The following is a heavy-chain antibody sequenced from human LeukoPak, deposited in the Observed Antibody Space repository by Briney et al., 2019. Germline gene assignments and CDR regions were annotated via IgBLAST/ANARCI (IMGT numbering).Heavy chain of an antibody. Sequence: XGYIYYSGSTNYNPSLKSRVTISVDTSKNQFSLKLSSVTAADTAVYYCAIRACSGGSCSYDYWGQGTLVTVSS. D-gene: IGHD2-15*01. J-gene: IGHJ4*02. CDR3: AIRACSGGSCSYDY. V-gene: IGHV4-59*01. CDR2: IYYSGST.